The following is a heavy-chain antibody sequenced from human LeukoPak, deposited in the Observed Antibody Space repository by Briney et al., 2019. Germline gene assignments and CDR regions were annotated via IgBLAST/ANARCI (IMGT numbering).Heavy chain of an antibody. CDR1: GYTFTGYY. Sequence: RASVKVSCKASGYTFTGYYMHWVRQAPGQRLEWMGWINAANGNTQYSQKFQGRVTITRDTSASTAYMELSSLRSEDTAVYYCARGAPIRVAVAATFDPWGQGTLVTVPS. J-gene: IGHJ5*02. V-gene: IGHV1-3*01. CDR2: INAANGNT. CDR3: ARGAPIRVAVAATFDP. D-gene: IGHD6-19*01.